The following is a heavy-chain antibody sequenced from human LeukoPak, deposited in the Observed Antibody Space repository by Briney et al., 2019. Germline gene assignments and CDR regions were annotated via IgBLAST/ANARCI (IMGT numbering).Heavy chain of an antibody. J-gene: IGHJ4*02. V-gene: IGHV4-34*01. CDR1: GGSFSVYY. Sequence: PSETLSLTCAVYGGSFSVYYWSWIRQPPGKGREWIEEINHSGSTNYNPSIKSRVTISIDTSKNHFSLKLNSVTAADTAVCYCARGTWYDYWGQGTLVTVSS. CDR2: INHSGST. D-gene: IGHD6-13*01. CDR3: ARGTWYDY.